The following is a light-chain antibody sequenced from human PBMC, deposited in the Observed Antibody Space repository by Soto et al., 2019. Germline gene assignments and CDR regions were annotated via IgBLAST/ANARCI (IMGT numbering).Light chain of an antibody. J-gene: IGKJ2*01. CDR1: QLVSSSY. CDR2: GVS. Sequence: EIVLTQSPATLSLSPGERATLSCRASQLVSSSYLAWYQQKPGQAPRLLVYGVSRRATGIPDRFSGSGSGTDFTLTISRLEPEDSAVYYCQQFGLSLTFGQGTKLEIK. CDR3: QQFGLSLT. V-gene: IGKV3-20*01.